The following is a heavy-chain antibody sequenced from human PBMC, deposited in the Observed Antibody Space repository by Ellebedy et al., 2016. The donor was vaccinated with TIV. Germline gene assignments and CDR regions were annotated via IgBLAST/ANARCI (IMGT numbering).Heavy chain of an antibody. V-gene: IGHV3-30*18. D-gene: IGHD6-13*01. CDR2: ISYDGSNK. CDR3: AKASPQIAAAGLISE. CDR1: GFTFSSYA. Sequence: GGSLRLXCAASGFTFSSYAMHWVRQAPGKGLEWVAVISYDGSNKYYADSVKGRFTISRDNSKNTLYLQMNSLRAEDTAVYYCAKASPQIAAAGLISEWGQGTLVTVSS. J-gene: IGHJ4*02.